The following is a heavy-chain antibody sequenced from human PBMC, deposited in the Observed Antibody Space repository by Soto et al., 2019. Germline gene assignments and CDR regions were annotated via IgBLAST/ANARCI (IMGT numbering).Heavy chain of an antibody. V-gene: IGHV3-21*01. CDR2: ISSSSSYI. CDR3: ARNGGQRLLYGNLFDY. Sequence: GGSLRLSCAASGFTFSSYSMNWVRQAPGKGLEWVSSISSSSSYIYYADSVKGRFTISRDNAKNSLYLQMNSLRAEDTAVYYCARNGGQRLLYGNLFDYWGQGTLVTVSS. CDR1: GFTFSSYS. J-gene: IGHJ4*02. D-gene: IGHD3-3*01.